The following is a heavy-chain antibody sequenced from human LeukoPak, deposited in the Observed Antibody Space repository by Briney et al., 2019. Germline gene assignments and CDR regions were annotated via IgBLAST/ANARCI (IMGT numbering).Heavy chain of an antibody. CDR2: IIPIFGTA. V-gene: IGHV1-69*05. J-gene: IGHJ3*02. CDR1: GGTFSSYA. CDR3: ARGRSSWYRAFAI. D-gene: IGHD6-13*01. Sequence: APVKVSCKASGGTFSSYAISWVRQAPGHGLEWMGGIIPIFGTANYAQKFQGRVTITTDESTSTAYMELSSLRSEDTAVYYCARGRSSWYRAFAIWGQGTMVTVSS.